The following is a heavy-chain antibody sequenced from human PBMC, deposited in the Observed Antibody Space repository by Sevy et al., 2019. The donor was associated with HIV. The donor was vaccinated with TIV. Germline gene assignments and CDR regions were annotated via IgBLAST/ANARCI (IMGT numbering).Heavy chain of an antibody. CDR1: GITFSTSV. J-gene: IGHJ3*02. CDR2: ISGDTYYT. V-gene: IGHV3-21*01. D-gene: IGHD2-2*01. CDR3: TRASLLGYCSTTSCYYAFDI. Sequence: GGSLRLSCNASGITFSTSVMNWVRQSPDRGLEWVSSISGDTYYTHYADSMRGRFIVSRDNAKNSLFPEMNSLTVEDTAVYYCTRASLLGYCSTTSCYYAFDIWGPGTVVTVSS.